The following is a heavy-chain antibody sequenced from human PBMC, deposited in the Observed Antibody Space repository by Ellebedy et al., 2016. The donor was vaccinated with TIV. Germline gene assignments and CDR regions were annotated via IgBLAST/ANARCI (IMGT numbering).Heavy chain of an antibody. Sequence: GGSLRLXCAASGFMLSSYAMHWVRQAPGKGLEWVAVISYDGNNKYDADSVKGRFTISRDNSKNTVYLQMNSLRVEDTGTYYCAKSQIWSLRPLDQWGQGTLVTVSS. CDR1: GFMLSSYA. J-gene: IGHJ4*02. V-gene: IGHV3-30-3*01. CDR2: ISYDGNNK. D-gene: IGHD5-18*01. CDR3: AKSQIWSLRPLDQ.